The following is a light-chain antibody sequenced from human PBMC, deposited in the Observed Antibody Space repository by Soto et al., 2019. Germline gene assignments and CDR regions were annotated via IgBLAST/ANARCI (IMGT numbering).Light chain of an antibody. V-gene: IGLV2-14*01. J-gene: IGLJ1*01. CDR2: DVI. CDR3: TSYTSSSTYV. CDR1: SSDVGGFNY. Sequence: SARPQPPSVSGSPGQSLTISCPGPSSDVGGFNYVSWFQQHPGKAPKLLIYDVINRPSGVSHRFSGSKSGNTASLTISGLQAEDEADYYCTSYTSSSTYVFGTGTKVTVL.